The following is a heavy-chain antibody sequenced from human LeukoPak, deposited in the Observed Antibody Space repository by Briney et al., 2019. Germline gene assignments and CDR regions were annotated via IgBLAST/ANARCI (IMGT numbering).Heavy chain of an antibody. CDR2: INTNSGGT. Sequence: GASVTVSCTASVYTFTGYYMHWVRQAPGQGLEWMGWINTNSGGTNYAQKFQGRVTMTRDTSISTAYMELSRLRSDDTAVYYCARGLGYCSGGSCSHFDYWGQGTLVTVSS. V-gene: IGHV1-2*02. CDR3: ARGLGYCSGGSCSHFDY. D-gene: IGHD2-15*01. J-gene: IGHJ4*02. CDR1: VYTFTGYY.